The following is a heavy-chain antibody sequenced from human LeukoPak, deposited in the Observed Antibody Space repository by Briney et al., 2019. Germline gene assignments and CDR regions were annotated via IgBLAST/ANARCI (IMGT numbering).Heavy chain of an antibody. CDR2: INHSGST. D-gene: IGHD4-17*01. CDR3: ARVGATVTTDWFDP. J-gene: IGHJ5*02. V-gene: IGHV4-34*01. Sequence: SETLSLTCAVSGGSFSGYYWSWIRQPPGKGLEWIGEINHSGSTNYNPSLKSRVTISVDTAKNQFSLKLSSVTAADTAVYYCARVGATVTTDWFDPWGQGTLVTVSS. CDR1: GGSFSGYY.